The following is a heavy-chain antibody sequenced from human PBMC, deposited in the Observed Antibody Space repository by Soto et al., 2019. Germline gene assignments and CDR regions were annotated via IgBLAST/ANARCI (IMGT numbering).Heavy chain of an antibody. CDR1: GYTFTSYY. CDR3: ARGLTYYYGSGSPLGWFDP. V-gene: IGHV1-46*01. D-gene: IGHD3-10*01. CDR2: INPSGGST. Sequence: VQLVQSGAEVKKPGASVKVSCKASGYTFTSYYMHWVRQAPGQGLEWMGIINPSGGSTSYAQKFQGRVTMTRDTSTSTVYMELSSLRSEDTAVYYCARGLTYYYGSGSPLGWFDPWGQGTLVTVSS. J-gene: IGHJ5*02.